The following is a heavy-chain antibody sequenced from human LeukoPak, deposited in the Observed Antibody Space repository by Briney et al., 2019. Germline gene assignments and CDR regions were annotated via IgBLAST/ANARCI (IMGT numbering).Heavy chain of an antibody. CDR2: INPYSGGA. Sequence: ASVKVSCKASRDTLTDYYMHWVRQAPGQGLEWMGWINPYSGGANYARKFQGRVTMTWDTSIGTAYVELSTLRSDDTAVYYCAEVVAATGTVALDIWGQGTMVSVSS. CDR1: RDTLTDYY. J-gene: IGHJ3*02. V-gene: IGHV1-2*02. D-gene: IGHD1-26*01. CDR3: AEVVAATGTVALDI.